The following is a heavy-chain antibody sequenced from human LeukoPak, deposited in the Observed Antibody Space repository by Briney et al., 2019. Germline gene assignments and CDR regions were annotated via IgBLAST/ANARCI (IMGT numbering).Heavy chain of an antibody. D-gene: IGHD3-9*01. J-gene: IGHJ4*02. Sequence: PGRSLGLSCAASGFTFGSYAMHWVRQAPGKGLEWVAVISYDGSNKYYADSVKGRFTISRDNSKNTLYLQMNSLRAEDTAVYYCARDLKRITIFLPHGYWGQGTLVTVSS. CDR3: ARDLKRITIFLPHGY. CDR2: ISYDGSNK. CDR1: GFTFGSYA. V-gene: IGHV3-30*04.